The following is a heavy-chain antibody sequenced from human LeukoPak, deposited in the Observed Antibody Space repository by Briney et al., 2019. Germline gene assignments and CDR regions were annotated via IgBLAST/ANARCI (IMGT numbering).Heavy chain of an antibody. V-gene: IGHV3-11*01. CDR1: GFTVSNYY. CDR3: ARDCRLRPGPNWFDP. Sequence: GRSLRPSRAAAGFTVSNYYMRWIRQAPGKGLGWVSYISSSGSTIYYADSVKGRFTIYRDNAKNSLYLQMNSLRAEDTAVYYCARDCRLRPGPNWFDPWGQGTLVTVSS. D-gene: IGHD5-12*01. CDR2: ISSSGSTI. J-gene: IGHJ5*02.